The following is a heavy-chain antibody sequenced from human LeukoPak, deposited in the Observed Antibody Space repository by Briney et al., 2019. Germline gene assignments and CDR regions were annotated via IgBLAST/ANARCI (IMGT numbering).Heavy chain of an antibody. Sequence: SETLSLTCTVSGGSISSYYWSWIRQPPGKGLEWIGYIYTSGSTNYNPSLKSRVTISVDTSKNQSSLKLSSVTAADTAVYYCARLLWASSSWYPNWFDPWGQGTLVTVSS. CDR2: IYTSGST. CDR3: ARLLWASSSWYPNWFDP. CDR1: GGSISSYY. J-gene: IGHJ5*02. D-gene: IGHD6-13*01. V-gene: IGHV4-4*09.